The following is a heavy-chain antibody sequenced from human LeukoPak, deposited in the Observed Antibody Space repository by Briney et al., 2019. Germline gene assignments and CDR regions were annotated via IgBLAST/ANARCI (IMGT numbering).Heavy chain of an antibody. CDR1: GFTFSSYG. V-gene: IGHV3-30*02. CDR2: IRYDGNNK. J-gene: IGHJ4*02. CDR3: AKAPVTSCRGAYCYPFDY. Sequence: PGGSLRLSCAASGFTFSSYGMHWVRQAPGKGLEGGAFIRYDGNNKYYADSVEGRFTISRDNSKNTLYLQMNSLRAEDAAVYYCAKAPVTSCRGAYCYPFDYWGQGTLVTVSS. D-gene: IGHD2-21*01.